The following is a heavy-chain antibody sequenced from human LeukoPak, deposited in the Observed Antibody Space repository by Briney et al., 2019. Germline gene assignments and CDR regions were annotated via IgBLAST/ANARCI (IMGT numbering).Heavy chain of an antibody. CDR2: IASETYGGTA. CDR1: GFTFGDYA. CDR3: TRDQTPYY. V-gene: IGHV3-49*04. Sequence: GGSLRLSCTASGFTFGDYAMTWVRQAPGKGLEWVGFIASETYGGTAEYAASVKGRFIISSDDSKSIVYLQMNSLKTENTAVYYCTRDQTPYYWGQGTLVTVSS. J-gene: IGHJ4*02.